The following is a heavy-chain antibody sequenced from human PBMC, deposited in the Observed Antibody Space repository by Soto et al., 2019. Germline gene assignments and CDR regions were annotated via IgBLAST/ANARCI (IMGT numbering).Heavy chain of an antibody. Sequence: EVQLVESGGGLVQPGRSLRLSCAASGFNFEDYAMHWVRQAPGKGLEWVSGITWNSGRIGYAESVKGRFTISTNNAKNTLYLQMNGRRAKDTALYYCVKDYYSGSGSQYFDFWGQATLVSVSS. CDR1: GFNFEDYA. CDR3: VKDYYSGSGSQYFDF. V-gene: IGHV3-9*01. J-gene: IGHJ4*02. CDR2: ITWNSGRI. D-gene: IGHD3-10*01.